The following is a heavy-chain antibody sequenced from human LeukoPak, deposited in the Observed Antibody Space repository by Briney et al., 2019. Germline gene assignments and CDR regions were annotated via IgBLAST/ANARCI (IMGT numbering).Heavy chain of an antibody. CDR1: GFTFSSYG. V-gene: IGHV3-30*02. Sequence: GGSLRLSCAASGFTFSSYGMHWVRQAPGKGLEWVAFVRYDGSNKYFAESVKGRFTISRDNSKNTLYLQMNSLRAEDTAVYYCAKDFWCGENYYMDVWGKGTTVTVSS. J-gene: IGHJ6*03. CDR2: VRYDGSNK. CDR3: AKDFWCGENYYMDV. D-gene: IGHD3-10*01.